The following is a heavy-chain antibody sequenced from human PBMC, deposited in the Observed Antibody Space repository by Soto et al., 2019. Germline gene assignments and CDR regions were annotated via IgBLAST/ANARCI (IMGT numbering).Heavy chain of an antibody. CDR2: ISSGSSDI. V-gene: IGHV3-11*05. D-gene: IGHD2-8*01. Sequence: QVQLVESGGGLVEPGGSLRLSCAASGFSFSVYYVSWIRQAPGKGREWVSYISSGSSDINYADSVSGRFTISRDNAKNSLYLQMNSLRAEDTAVYYCASWRQIMMADIWGLGTMVTVSS. J-gene: IGHJ3*02. CDR3: ASWRQIMMADI. CDR1: GFSFSVYY.